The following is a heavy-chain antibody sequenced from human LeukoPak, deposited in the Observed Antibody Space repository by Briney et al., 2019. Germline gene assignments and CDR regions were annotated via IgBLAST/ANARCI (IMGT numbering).Heavy chain of an antibody. V-gene: IGHV3-30*18. Sequence: GGSLRLSCAASGFTFSSYGMHWVRQAPGKGLEWVAVISYDGSNKYYADSVKGRFTTSRDNSKNTLYLQMNSLRAEDTAVYYCAKPLLGELSLLPYWGQGTLVTVSS. CDR2: ISYDGSNK. CDR1: GFTFSSYG. J-gene: IGHJ4*02. CDR3: AKPLLGELSLLPY. D-gene: IGHD3-16*02.